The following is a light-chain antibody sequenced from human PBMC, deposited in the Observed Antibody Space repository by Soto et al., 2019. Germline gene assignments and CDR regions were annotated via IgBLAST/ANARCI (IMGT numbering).Light chain of an antibody. CDR1: QSISSW. J-gene: IGKJ1*01. CDR2: DAS. V-gene: IGKV1-5*01. CDR3: QQYNSFTWT. Sequence: PSTLYASVGDRVTITCRASQSISSWLAWYQQKPGKAPKLLIYDASSLESGVPSRFSGSGSGTEFTLTISSLQPDDFATYYCQQYNSFTWTFGQGTKVDIK.